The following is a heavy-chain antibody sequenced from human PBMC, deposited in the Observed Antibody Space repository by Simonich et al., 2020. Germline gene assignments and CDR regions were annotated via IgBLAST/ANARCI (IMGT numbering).Heavy chain of an antibody. D-gene: IGHD3-9*01. CDR2: IKQDGSEK. J-gene: IGHJ3*02. CDR1: GFTFSSYG. V-gene: IGHV3-7*01. CDR3: ACLGTGDAFDI. Sequence: EVQLVESGGGLVQPGGSLRLSCAASGFTFSSYGMSWVRQAPGKGLEWVDNIKQDGSEKDYVDSVKGRFTISRDNAKNSLYLQMNSLRAEDTAVYYCACLGTGDAFDIWGQGTMVTVSS.